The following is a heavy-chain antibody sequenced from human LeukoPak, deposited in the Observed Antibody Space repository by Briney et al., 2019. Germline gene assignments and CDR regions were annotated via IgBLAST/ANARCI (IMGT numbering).Heavy chain of an antibody. CDR3: ARVPYCSSTSCYLAYYYGMDV. D-gene: IGHD2-2*01. V-gene: IGHV4-31*03. J-gene: IGHJ6*02. CDR2: IYYSGST. CDR1: GGSISSGGYY. Sequence: SQTLSLTCTVSGGSISSGGYYWSWIRQHPGKGLEWIGYIYYSGSTYYNPSLKSRVTISVDTSKNQFSLKLSSATAADTAVYYCARVPYCSSTSCYLAYYYGMDVWGQGTTVTVSS.